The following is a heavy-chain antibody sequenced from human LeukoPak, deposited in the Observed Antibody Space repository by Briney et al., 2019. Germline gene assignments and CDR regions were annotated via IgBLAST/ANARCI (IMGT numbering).Heavy chain of an antibody. D-gene: IGHD2-2*01. CDR2: INHSGST. CDR3: ARRSGVVVGHSYYFDH. CDR1: GGSFSGYY. J-gene: IGHJ4*02. V-gene: IGHV4-34*01. Sequence: SETLSLTCAVYGGSFSGYYWSWIRQPPGKGLEWIGEINHSGSTNYNPSLKSRVTISVDTSKNQFSLKLSSVTAADTAVYYCARRSGVVVGHSYYFDHWGQGTLVTVSS.